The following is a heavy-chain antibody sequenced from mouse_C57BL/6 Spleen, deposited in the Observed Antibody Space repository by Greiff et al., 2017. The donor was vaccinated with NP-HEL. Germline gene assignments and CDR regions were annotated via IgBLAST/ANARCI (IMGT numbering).Heavy chain of an antibody. V-gene: IGHV2-5*01. J-gene: IGHJ4*01. CDR2: IWRGGST. D-gene: IGHD2-1*01. CDR1: GFSLTSYG. CDR3: AKKRGYYGNYDYAMDY. Sequence: QVQLKESGPGLVQPSQSLSITCTVSGFSLTSYGVHWVRQSPGKGLEWLGVIWRGGSTDYNAAFMSRLSITKDNSKSQVFFKMNSLQADDTAIYYCAKKRGYYGNYDYAMDYWGQGTSVTVSS.